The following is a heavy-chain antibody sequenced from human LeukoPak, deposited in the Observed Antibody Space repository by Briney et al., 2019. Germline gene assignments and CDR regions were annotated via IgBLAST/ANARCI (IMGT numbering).Heavy chain of an antibody. CDR1: GFSFSSYT. CDR3: AELGITMIGGV. D-gene: IGHD3-10*02. Sequence: GGSLRLSCAASGFSFSSYTMNWVRQAPGKGLEWVSSITSSSSYIYYADSVKGRFTISRDNAKNSLYLQVNSLRAEDTAVYYCAELGITMIGGVWGKGTTVTISS. V-gene: IGHV3-21*01. J-gene: IGHJ6*04. CDR2: ITSSSSYI.